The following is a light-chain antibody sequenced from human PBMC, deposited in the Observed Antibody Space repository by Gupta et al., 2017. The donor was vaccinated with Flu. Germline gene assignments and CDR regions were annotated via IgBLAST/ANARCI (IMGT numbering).Light chain of an antibody. Sequence: DIHMTQSPSSLSASVGDRVTITCRASQSISSYLNWYQQKPGKAPKLLIYAGSSLQSGVPSRFSGSGSGTDFTLTISRLQPEDFATYYCQQSNSYRWTFGQGTKVEIK. CDR1: QSISSY. V-gene: IGKV1-39*01. CDR2: AGS. CDR3: QQSNSYRWT. J-gene: IGKJ1*01.